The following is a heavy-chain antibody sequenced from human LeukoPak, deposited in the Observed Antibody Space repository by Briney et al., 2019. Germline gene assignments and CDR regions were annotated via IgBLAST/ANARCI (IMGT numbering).Heavy chain of an antibody. CDR2: ISYDETNK. V-gene: IGHV3-30*04. D-gene: IGHD4-23*01. CDR1: GFTFTNYA. J-gene: IGHJ2*01. CDR3: AKNNDYGGSYWYFDL. Sequence: PGRSLRLSCAAPGFTFTNYAMHWVRQAPGKGLEWVAVISYDETNKYYEDSVKGRFTISRDSSKNTLYLQMSSLRDEDTAVYYCAKNNDYGGSYWYFDLWGRGTLVTVSS.